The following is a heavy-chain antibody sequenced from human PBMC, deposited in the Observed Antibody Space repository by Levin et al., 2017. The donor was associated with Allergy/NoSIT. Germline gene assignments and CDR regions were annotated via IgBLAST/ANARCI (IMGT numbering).Heavy chain of an antibody. CDR3: ARGGSDFWSAYYTPDLDS. Sequence: PGGSLRLSCAASGFTFRTYAMHWVRQAPGKGLEWVAVISDDGSNKYYADSVKGRFTISRDNAKNTLSLQMNSLRAEDSAVYYCARGGSDFWSAYYTPDLDSWGQGTLVSVSS. CDR2: ISDDGSNK. V-gene: IGHV3-30-3*01. D-gene: IGHD3-3*01. J-gene: IGHJ4*02. CDR1: GFTFRTYA.